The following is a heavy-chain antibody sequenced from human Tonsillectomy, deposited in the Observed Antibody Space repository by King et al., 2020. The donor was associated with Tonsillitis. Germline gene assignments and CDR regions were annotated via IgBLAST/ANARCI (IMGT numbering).Heavy chain of an antibody. D-gene: IGHD3-16*01. J-gene: IGHJ6*02. V-gene: IGHV3-23*04. Sequence: VQLVESGGGLVQPGGSLRLSCAASGFTFSSFDMNWVRQAPGKGLEWVSGISGTGDITYYADSAKGRFTISRDSSKNTLSLQMNSLRVEDTAIYYCAKDWGFTSSSRGGSYYYGMDVWGQGTAVTVSS. CDR1: GFTFSSFD. CDR3: AKDWGFTSSSRGGSYYYGMDV. CDR2: ISGTGDIT.